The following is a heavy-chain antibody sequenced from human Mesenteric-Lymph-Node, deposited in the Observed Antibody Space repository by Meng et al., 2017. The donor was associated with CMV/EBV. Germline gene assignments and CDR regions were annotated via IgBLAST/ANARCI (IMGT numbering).Heavy chain of an antibody. Sequence: GESLKISCAASGFTFSSYEMNWVRQAPGKGLEWVSYISSSGSTIYYADSVKGRFTISRDNAKNSLYLQMNSLRAEDTAVYYCARDWGCSSTSCYLYYYYYGMDVWGQGTTVTVSS. V-gene: IGHV3-48*03. D-gene: IGHD2-2*01. J-gene: IGHJ6*02. CDR3: ARDWGCSSTSCYLYYYYYGMDV. CDR1: GFTFSSYE. CDR2: ISSSGSTI.